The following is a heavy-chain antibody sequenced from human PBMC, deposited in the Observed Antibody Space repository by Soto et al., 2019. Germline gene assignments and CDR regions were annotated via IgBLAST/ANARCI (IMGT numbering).Heavy chain of an antibody. CDR3: AKGTQWLVRVAQLEFAY. V-gene: IGHV3-30*18. CDR1: GFTFSSYG. Sequence: QVQLVESGGGVVQPGRSLRLSCGASGFTFSSYGMHWVRQAPGKGLEWVAVISHDGSNKHYADSVKGRFTISRDNSKNTLSLQLNSLRAEDTAVYYCAKGTQWLVRVAQLEFAYWGQGTLVTVSS. D-gene: IGHD6-19*01. J-gene: IGHJ4*02. CDR2: ISHDGSNK.